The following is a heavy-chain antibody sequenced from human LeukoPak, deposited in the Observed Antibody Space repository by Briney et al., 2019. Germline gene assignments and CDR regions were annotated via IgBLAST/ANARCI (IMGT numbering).Heavy chain of an antibody. D-gene: IGHD3-16*02. CDR3: ARILRLGELSFPSYFDY. V-gene: IGHV4-59*01. Sequence: PSETLSLTCAVSGGSISSYYWSWIRQPPGKGLEWIGYIYYSGSTNYNPSLKSRVTISVATSKNQFSLKLSSVTAADTAVYYCARILRLGELSFPSYFDYWGQGTLVTVSS. J-gene: IGHJ4*02. CDR2: IYYSGST. CDR1: GGSISSYY.